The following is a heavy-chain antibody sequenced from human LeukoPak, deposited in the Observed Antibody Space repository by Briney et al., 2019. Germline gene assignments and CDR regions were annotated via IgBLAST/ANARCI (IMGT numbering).Heavy chain of an antibody. D-gene: IGHD3-10*02. CDR1: GVTFRNSW. Sequence: PGGSLSLSCAASGVTFRNSWMSWVRQAPGKGLDWVSYISSSGSTIYYADSVKGRFTISRDNAKNSLYLQMNSLRAEDTAVYYCAELGITMIGGVWGKGTTVTISS. CDR3: AELGITMIGGV. V-gene: IGHV3-48*04. J-gene: IGHJ6*04. CDR2: ISSSGSTI.